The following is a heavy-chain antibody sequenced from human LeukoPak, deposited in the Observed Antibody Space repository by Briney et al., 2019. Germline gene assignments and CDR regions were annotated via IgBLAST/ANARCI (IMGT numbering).Heavy chain of an antibody. CDR3: ATGSRFLEWLPIY. Sequence: ASVKISCKVSGYTFTDYYMHWVQQAPGKGLEWMGLVDPEDGETIYAEKFQGRVTITADTSTGTAYMELSSLRSEDTAVYYCATGSRFLEWLPIYWGQGTLVTVSS. D-gene: IGHD3-3*01. CDR2: VDPEDGET. J-gene: IGHJ4*02. CDR1: GYTFTDYY. V-gene: IGHV1-69-2*01.